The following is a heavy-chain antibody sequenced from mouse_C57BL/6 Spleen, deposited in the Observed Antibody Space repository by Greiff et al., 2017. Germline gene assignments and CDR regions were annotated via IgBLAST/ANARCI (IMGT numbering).Heavy chain of an antibody. CDR2: IYPGSGST. CDR1: GYTFTGYW. Sequence: QVQLQQSGAELMKPGASVKLSCKASGYTFTGYWIEWVKQRPGQGLEWIGEIYPGSGSTNYNEKFKSKATLTVDTSSSTAYMQLSSLTSEDSAVYYCARKGGGLLAYWGQGTLVTVSA. CDR3: ARKGGGLLAY. D-gene: IGHD1-1*02. V-gene: IGHV1-55*01. J-gene: IGHJ3*01.